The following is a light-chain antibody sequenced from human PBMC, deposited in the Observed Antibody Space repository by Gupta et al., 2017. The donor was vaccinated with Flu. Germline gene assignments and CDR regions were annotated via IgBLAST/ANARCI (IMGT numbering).Light chain of an antibody. CDR2: GNI. CDR3: QSYDSSLRGYV. V-gene: IGLV1-40*01. CDR1: RSNIRAGYD. J-gene: IGLJ1*01. Sequence: QSVLTQPPSVSGAPGQRVTISCTGSRSNIRAGYDVHWYQQVPGTAPKLLIYGNIIRPSGVPDRFSGSKSGTSASLAITGLQADDEADYYCQSYDSSLRGYVFGTGTKVTVL.